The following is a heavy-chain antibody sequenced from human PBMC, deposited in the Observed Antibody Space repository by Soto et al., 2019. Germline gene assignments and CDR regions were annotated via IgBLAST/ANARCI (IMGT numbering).Heavy chain of an antibody. D-gene: IGHD2-15*01. CDR1: GYTFTSYA. Sequence: ASVKVSCKASGYTFTSYAMHWLRQAPGQRLEWMGWINAGNGNTKYSQKFQGRVTITRDTSASTAYMELSSLRSEDTAVYYCATTTLLYCSGGSCYYRGYFQHWGQGTLVTVSS. CDR2: INAGNGNT. CDR3: ATTTLLYCSGGSCYYRGYFQH. J-gene: IGHJ1*01. V-gene: IGHV1-3*01.